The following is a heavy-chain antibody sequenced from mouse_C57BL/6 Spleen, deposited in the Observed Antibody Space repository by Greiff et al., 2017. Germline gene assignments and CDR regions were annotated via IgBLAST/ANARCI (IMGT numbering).Heavy chain of an antibody. CDR1: GYTFTSYW. CDR3: ARGDSSGYGY. J-gene: IGHJ2*01. V-gene: IGHV1-7*01. Sequence: QVQLQQSGAELAKPGASVKLSCKASGYTFTSYWLHWVQQRPGQGLEWIGYINPSRGYTTYNQKFKDKATLTADKSSSTAYMQLSSLTYEDSAVYYCARGDSSGYGYWGQGTTLTVSS. D-gene: IGHD3-2*02. CDR2: INPSRGYT.